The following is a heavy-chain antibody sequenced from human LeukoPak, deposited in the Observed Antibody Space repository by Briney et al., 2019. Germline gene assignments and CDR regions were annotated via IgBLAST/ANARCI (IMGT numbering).Heavy chain of an antibody. D-gene: IGHD2-2*01. CDR1: GGSFSGYY. Sequence: SETLSLTCAVYGGSFSGYYWSWIRQPPGKGLEWIGEINHSGSTNYNPSLKSRVTISVDTSKNQFSLKLSSVTAADTAVYYCARGDIVVVPAAMKPSGMDVWGQGTTVTVSS. CDR3: ARGDIVVVPAAMKPSGMDV. CDR2: INHSGST. J-gene: IGHJ6*02. V-gene: IGHV4-34*01.